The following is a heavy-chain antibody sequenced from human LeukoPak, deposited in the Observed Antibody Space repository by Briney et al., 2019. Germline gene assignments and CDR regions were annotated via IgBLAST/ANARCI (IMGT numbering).Heavy chain of an antibody. J-gene: IGHJ4*02. CDR1: GYSFTSYW. CDR3: ARRTDSSGYYSEIDY. CDR2: IYPGDSDT. V-gene: IGHV5-51*01. D-gene: IGHD3-22*01. Sequence: GESLKISCKGSGYSFTSYWIGWVRQMPGKGLEWMGIIYPGDSDTRYSPSFQGQVTISADKSISTAYLQWSSLKASDTAMYYCARRTDSSGYYSEIDYWGQGTLVTASS.